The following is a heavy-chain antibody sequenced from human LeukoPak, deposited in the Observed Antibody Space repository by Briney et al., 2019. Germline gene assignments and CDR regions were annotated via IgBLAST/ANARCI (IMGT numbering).Heavy chain of an antibody. CDR1: GFTFSNYA. CDR3: AREPRDCTGGTCQSAGGYYFYY. J-gene: IGHJ4*02. CDR2: ISASGGS. D-gene: IGHD2-15*01. V-gene: IGHV3-23*01. Sequence: GRSLRLSCAASGFTFSNYAMSWVRQAPGKGLEWVSGISASGGSYYADSVKGRFTVSRGISKNTLYLQMNSLRAEDTAVYFCAREPRDCTGGTCQSAGGYYFYYWSQGTLVTVSS.